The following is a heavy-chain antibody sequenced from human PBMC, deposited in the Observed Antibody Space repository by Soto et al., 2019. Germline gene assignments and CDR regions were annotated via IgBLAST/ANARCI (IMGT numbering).Heavy chain of an antibody. CDR1: GDSVSSNSVV. Sequence: QPLSLTSAISGDSVSSNSVVCNLIRHSPSRGLEWLGRTYYRSQWYNEYVVFVKSRITINPDTSKNQFSLQLSSVTPEDTAVYYCARGIYDTSVGTAFDIWGQGTKVT. CDR2: TYYRSQWYN. D-gene: IGHD3-22*01. CDR3: ARGIYDTSVGTAFDI. J-gene: IGHJ3*02. V-gene: IGHV6-1*01.